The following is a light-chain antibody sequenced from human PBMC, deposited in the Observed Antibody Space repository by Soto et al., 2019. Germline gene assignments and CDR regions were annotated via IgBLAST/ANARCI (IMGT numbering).Light chain of an antibody. CDR3: QQLNSYPVT. CDR1: QGISSY. CDR2: AAS. J-gene: IGKJ5*01. Sequence: DIQLTQSPSFLSASVGYRSPITWRASQGISSYLAWYHQKPGKAPKLLIYAASTLRSGVPSRFSGSGSGTEFTLTISTLQPEDCATYYCQQLNSYPVTFGQWTRLEI. V-gene: IGKV1-9*01.